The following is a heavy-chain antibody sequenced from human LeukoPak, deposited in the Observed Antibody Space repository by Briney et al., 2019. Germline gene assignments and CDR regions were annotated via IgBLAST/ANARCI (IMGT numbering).Heavy chain of an antibody. D-gene: IGHD3-3*01. V-gene: IGHV3-11*04. J-gene: IGHJ5*02. CDR3: ARDSYYDFWSGYYKGWFDP. CDR2: ISSSGSTI. CDR1: GFTFSDYY. Sequence: GGSLRLSCAASGFTFSDYYMSWIRQAPGKGLEWVSYISSSGSTIYYADSVKGRFTISRDNAKNSLYLQMNSLRAEDTAVYYCARDSYYDFWSGYYKGWFDPWGQGTLVTVSS.